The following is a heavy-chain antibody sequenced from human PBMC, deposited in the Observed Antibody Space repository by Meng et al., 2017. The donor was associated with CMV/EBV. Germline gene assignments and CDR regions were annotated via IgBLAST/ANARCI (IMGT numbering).Heavy chain of an antibody. D-gene: IGHD7-27*01. J-gene: IGHJ4*02. CDR2: ISSSSSTI. V-gene: IGHV3-48*04. Sequence: GESLKISCAASGFTFSSYSMNWVRPAPGKGLELVSYISSSSSTIYYADSVKGRFTISRDNAKNSLYLQMNSLRAEDTAVYYCARDPVWVYWGQGTLVTVSS. CDR3: ARDPVWVY. CDR1: GFTFSSYS.